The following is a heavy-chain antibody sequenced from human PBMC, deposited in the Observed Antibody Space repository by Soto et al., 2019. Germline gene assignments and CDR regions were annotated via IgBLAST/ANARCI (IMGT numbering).Heavy chain of an antibody. CDR2: INWNGGST. D-gene: IGHD6-19*01. V-gene: IGHV3-20*01. CDR3: ATGYSSGWYVGAEYFQH. J-gene: IGHJ1*01. CDR1: GFTFDDYG. Sequence: EVQLVESGGGVVRPGGSLRLSCAASGFTFDDYGMSWVRQAPGKGLEWVSGINWNGGSTGYADSVKGRFTISRDNAKNSLYLQMNSLRAEDTALYHCATGYSSGWYVGAEYFQHWGQGTMVTVSS.